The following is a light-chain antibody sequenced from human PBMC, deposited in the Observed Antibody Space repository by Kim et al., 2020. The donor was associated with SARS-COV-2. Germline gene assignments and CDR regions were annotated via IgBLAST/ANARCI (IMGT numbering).Light chain of an antibody. J-gene: IGKJ2*01. CDR3: QHYSRFPYT. CDR2: LAS. Sequence: DIQMSQSPSTLSASVGDRVTITCRASEAIETWLAWYQHKPGKVPSLLIYLASTLENGVPSRFSGSGSGTEFTLTINGLQPDDFATYYCQHYSRFPYTFGQGTKLEI. V-gene: IGKV1-5*03. CDR1: EAIETW.